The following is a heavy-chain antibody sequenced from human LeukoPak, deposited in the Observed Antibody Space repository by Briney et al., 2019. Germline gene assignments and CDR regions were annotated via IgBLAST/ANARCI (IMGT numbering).Heavy chain of an antibody. J-gene: IGHJ5*02. CDR1: GFTFSSYE. CDR2: ISSIGSTI. V-gene: IGHV3-48*03. CDR3: ARENDILTGYPRSWFDP. Sequence: GGSLRLSCAASGFTFSSYEMNWVRQAPGKGLEWVSYISSIGSTIYYADSVKGRFTISRDNAKNSLYLQMNSLRVEDTAVYYCARENDILTGYPRSWFDPWGQGTLVTVSS. D-gene: IGHD3-9*01.